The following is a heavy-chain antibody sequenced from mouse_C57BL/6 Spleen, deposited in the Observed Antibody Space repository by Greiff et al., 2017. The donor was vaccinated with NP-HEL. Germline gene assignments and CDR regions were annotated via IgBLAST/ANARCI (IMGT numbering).Heavy chain of an antibody. CDR1: GFNIKDDY. V-gene: IGHV14-4*01. J-gene: IGHJ3*01. CDR3: FDYSNYWFAY. CDR2: IDPEKGDT. D-gene: IGHD2-5*01. Sequence: EVQLQQSGAELVRPGASVKLSCTASGFNIKDDYMHWVKQRPEQGLEWIGWIDPEKGDTEYASKFQGKATITADTSSNTAYLQLSSLTSEDTAVYYCFDYSNYWFAYWGQGTLVTVSA.